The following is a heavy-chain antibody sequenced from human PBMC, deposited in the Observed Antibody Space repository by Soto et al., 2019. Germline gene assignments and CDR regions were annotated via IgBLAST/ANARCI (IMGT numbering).Heavy chain of an antibody. V-gene: IGHV3-23*01. CDR2: ISGSGGST. CDR3: AKVNGRDGYPQDYFDY. J-gene: IGHJ4*02. CDR1: GFTFSSYA. D-gene: IGHD5-12*01. Sequence: LRLSCAASGFTFSSYAMSWVRQAPGKGLEWVSAISGSGGSTYYADSVKGRFTISRDNSKDTLYLQVNSLRAEDTAVYYCAKVNGRDGYPQDYFDYWGQGTLVTVSS.